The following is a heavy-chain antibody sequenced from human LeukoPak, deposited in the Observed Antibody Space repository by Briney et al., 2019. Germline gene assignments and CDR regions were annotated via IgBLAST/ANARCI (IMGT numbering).Heavy chain of an antibody. CDR3: ARHPSGYDRYYFDY. CDR2: IYYSGST. CDR1: GGSFSGYY. Sequence: SETLSLTCAVYGGSFSGYYWSWIRQPPGKGLEWIGYIYYSGSTNYNPSLKSRVTISVDTSKNQFSLKLSSVTAADTAVYYCARHPSGYDRYYFDYWGQGTLVTVSS. V-gene: IGHV4-59*08. J-gene: IGHJ4*02. D-gene: IGHD5-12*01.